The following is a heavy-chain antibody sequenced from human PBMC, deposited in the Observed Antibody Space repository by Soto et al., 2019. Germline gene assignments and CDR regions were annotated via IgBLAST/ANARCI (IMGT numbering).Heavy chain of an antibody. CDR3: ARERVEYGDYQFYGMDV. J-gene: IGHJ6*02. Sequence: HPGGSLRLSCAASGFSFSSYAMHWVRQAPGKGLEWVAVIAYDGTKKYYEDSVKGRFTISRDNYNTLYLQMNSLRGEDTAVYYCARERVEYGDYQFYGMDVWGQGTTVTVS. CDR1: GFSFSSYA. CDR2: IAYDGTKK. D-gene: IGHD2-15*01. V-gene: IGHV3-30-3*01.